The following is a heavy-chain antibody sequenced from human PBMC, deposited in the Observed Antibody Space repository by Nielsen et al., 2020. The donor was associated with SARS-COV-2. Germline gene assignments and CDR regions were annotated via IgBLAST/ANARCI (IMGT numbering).Heavy chain of an antibody. CDR3: ARLPVKVLADP. CDR2: IYYSGST. D-gene: IGHD2-8*01. V-gene: IGHV4-59*08. Sequence: SETLSLTCTVSGGSISSYYWSWIRQPPGKGLEWIGYIYYSGSTNYNPSLKSRVTISVDTSKDQFSLKLSSVTAADTAVYYCARLPVKVLADPWGQGTLVTVSS. CDR1: GGSISSYY. J-gene: IGHJ5*02.